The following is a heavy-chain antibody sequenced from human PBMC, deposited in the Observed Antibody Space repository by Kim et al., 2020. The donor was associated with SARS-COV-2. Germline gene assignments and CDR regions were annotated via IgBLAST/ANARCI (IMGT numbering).Heavy chain of an antibody. CDR3: ARAEGWATGDFGGFDY. D-gene: IGHD3-3*01. CDR1: GFTVSSNY. Sequence: GGSLRLSCAASGFTVSSNYMSWVRQAPGKGLEWVSVIYSGGSTYYADSAKGRFTISRDNSKNTLYLQMNSLRAEDTAVYYCARAEGWATGDFGGFDYWGQGTLVTVSS. V-gene: IGHV3-53*01. J-gene: IGHJ4*02. CDR2: IYSGGST.